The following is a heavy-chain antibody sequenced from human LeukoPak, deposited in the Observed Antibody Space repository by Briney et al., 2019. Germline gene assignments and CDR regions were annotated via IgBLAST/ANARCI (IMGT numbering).Heavy chain of an antibody. CDR2: ISSSSSYI. CDR3: ARSFAGTSAFDI. V-gene: IGHV3-21*01. D-gene: IGHD6-13*01. CDR1: GFTFSSYS. Sequence: PGGSLRLSCAAPGFTFSSYSMNWVRQAPGKGLEWVSSISSSSSYIYYADSVKGRFTISRDNAKNSLYLQMNSLRAEDTAVYYCARSFAGTSAFDIWGQGTMVTVSS. J-gene: IGHJ3*02.